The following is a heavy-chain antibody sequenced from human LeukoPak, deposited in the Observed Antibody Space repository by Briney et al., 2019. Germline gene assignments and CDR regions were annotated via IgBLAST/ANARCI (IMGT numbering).Heavy chain of an antibody. Sequence: GRSLRLSCAASGFTFDDYAMHWVRQAPGKGLEWVSGISWNSGSIGYADSVKGRFTISRDNSKNTLYLQMNSLRAEDTAVYYCAREPHSSSWYWGSGYYGMDVWGQGTTVTVSS. CDR2: ISWNSGSI. J-gene: IGHJ6*02. CDR3: AREPHSSSWYWGSGYYGMDV. V-gene: IGHV3-9*01. D-gene: IGHD6-13*01. CDR1: GFTFDDYA.